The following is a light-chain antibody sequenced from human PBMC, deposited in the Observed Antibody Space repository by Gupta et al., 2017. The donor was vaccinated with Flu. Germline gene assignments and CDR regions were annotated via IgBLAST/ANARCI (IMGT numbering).Light chain of an antibody. CDR1: QGLVHRNGNTD. J-gene: IGKJ1*01. Sequence: DVVMTQSRLSLPGTLGQPAAISCRSSQGLVHRNGNTDLTWFQQRPGQSPRRLIYRVSRRDSGVPDRVSGSGSGTDFTLTISRVEAEDVGFYYCKHGTPPPTFGQGTKLEVK. CDR3: KHGTPPPT. CDR2: RVS. V-gene: IGKV2-30*02.